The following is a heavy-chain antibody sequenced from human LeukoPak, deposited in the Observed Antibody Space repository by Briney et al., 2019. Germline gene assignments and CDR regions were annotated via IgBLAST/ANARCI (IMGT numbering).Heavy chain of an antibody. J-gene: IGHJ4*02. Sequence: PGGSLRLSCAASGFTFSSYAMSWVRQAPGKGLEWVSAISGSGGSTYYADSVKGRFTISRDNSKNTLYLQMNSLRAEDTAVYYCAIDCSGGSCSYMGYWGQGTLVTVSS. CDR3: AIDCSGGSCSYMGY. V-gene: IGHV3-23*01. D-gene: IGHD2-15*01. CDR2: ISGSGGST. CDR1: GFTFSSYA.